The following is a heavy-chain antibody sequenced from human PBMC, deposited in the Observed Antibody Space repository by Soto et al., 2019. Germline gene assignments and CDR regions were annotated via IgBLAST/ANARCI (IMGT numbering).Heavy chain of an antibody. CDR1: GGSISSGGYY. V-gene: IGHV4-31*03. CDR2: IYYSGST. J-gene: IGHJ5*02. D-gene: IGHD6-19*01. Sequence: LSLTCTVSGGSISSGGYYWSWIRQHPGKGLEWIRYIYYSGSTYYNPSLKSRVTISVDTSKNQFSLKLSSVTAADTAVYYCARVRAVFPIAVAGTPNWFDPWGQGTLVTVSS. CDR3: ARVRAVFPIAVAGTPNWFDP.